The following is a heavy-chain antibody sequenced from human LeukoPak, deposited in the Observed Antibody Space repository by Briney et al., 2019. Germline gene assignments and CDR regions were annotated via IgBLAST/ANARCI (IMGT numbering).Heavy chain of an antibody. V-gene: IGHV3-30-3*01. Sequence: GGSLRLSCAASGFTVSSNYMSWVRQAPGKGLEWVAVISYDGSNKYYADSVKGRFTISRDNSKNTLYLQVNSLRAGDTAVYYCARSTEYSGYDYGYWGQGTLVTVSS. D-gene: IGHD5-12*01. CDR2: ISYDGSNK. CDR3: ARSTEYSGYDYGY. CDR1: GFTVSSNY. J-gene: IGHJ4*02.